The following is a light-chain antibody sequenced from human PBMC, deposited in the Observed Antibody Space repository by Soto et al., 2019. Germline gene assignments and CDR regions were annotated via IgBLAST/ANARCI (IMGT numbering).Light chain of an antibody. CDR3: GAEHGSGSNFVYV. V-gene: IGLV9-49*01. CDR2: VGTGGIVG. Sequence: QSVLTQPPSASASLGASVTLTCTLSSGHSNYKVDWYQQRPGKGPRFVMRVGTGGIVGSKGDGIPDRFSVLGSGLNRYLTIKNIQEEDESDFYCGAEHGSGSNFVYVFGTGTKLTVL. J-gene: IGLJ1*01. CDR1: SGHSNYK.